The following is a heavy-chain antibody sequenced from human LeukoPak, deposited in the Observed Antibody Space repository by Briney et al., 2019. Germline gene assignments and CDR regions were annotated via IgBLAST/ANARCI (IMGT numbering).Heavy chain of an antibody. CDR1: GYTFINYA. CDR2: INAGNGNR. CDR3: AIQARGSSATMGDY. Sequence: VASVKVSCKASGYTFINYALHWMRRAPGQRLEWMGWINAGNGNRKHSQKFQDRVTITRDTSASTAYMELSSLRSEDTAVYYCAIQARGSSATMGDYWAREPWSPSPQ. D-gene: IGHD1-26*01. J-gene: IGHJ4*02. V-gene: IGHV1-3*01.